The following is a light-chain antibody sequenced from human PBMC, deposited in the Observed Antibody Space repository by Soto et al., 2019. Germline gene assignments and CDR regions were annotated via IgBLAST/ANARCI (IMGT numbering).Light chain of an antibody. CDR3: CSYAGSRTYVV. Sequence: QSALTQPASVSGSPGQSITLSCTGTSSDVGSYNLVSWYQQHPGKAPKLIIYEVNKRPSGVSNRFSGSKSGDTASLTISGLQAEDEADYYCCSYAGSRTYVVFGGGTKLTVL. V-gene: IGLV2-23*02. CDR2: EVN. J-gene: IGLJ2*01. CDR1: SSDVGSYNL.